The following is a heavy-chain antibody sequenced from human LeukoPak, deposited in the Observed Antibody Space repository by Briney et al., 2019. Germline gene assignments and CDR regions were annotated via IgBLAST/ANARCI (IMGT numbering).Heavy chain of an antibody. V-gene: IGHV1-24*01. Sequence: RASVKVSCKVSGYTLTELSMHWVRQAPGKGLEWMGGFDPEDGETIYAQKLQGRVTMTTDTSTSTAYMELRSLRSDDMAVYYCARDSKWFINDYYYGMDVWGQGTTVTVSS. CDR3: ARDSKWFINDYYYGMDV. CDR1: GYTLTELS. D-gene: IGHD3-22*01. J-gene: IGHJ6*02. CDR2: FDPEDGET.